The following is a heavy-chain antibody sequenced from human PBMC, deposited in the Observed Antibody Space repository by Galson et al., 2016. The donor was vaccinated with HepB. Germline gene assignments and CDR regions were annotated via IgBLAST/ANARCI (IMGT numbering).Heavy chain of an antibody. Sequence: PALVKPTQTLTLTCTFSGFSLASTGVGVGWIRQPPGKALEWLAFIYWNDEKRYSPSLKSRLTIPKDTSKNEVVLTMTNMYPVDTATYYCERIWGGVGFDPWGQGTLVTVSS. V-gene: IGHV2-5*01. J-gene: IGHJ5*02. CDR2: IYWNDEK. CDR1: GFSLASTGVG. CDR3: ERIWGGVGFDP. D-gene: IGHD3-16*01.